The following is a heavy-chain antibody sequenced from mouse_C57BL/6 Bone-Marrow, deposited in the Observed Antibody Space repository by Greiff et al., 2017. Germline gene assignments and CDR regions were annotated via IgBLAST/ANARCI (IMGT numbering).Heavy chain of an antibody. Sequence: QVQLQQPGAELVKPGASVKLSCKASGYTFTSYWMQWVKQRPGQGLEWIGEIDPSDSYTNYNQKFKGKATLTVDTSSSTAYMQLSSLTSEDSAVYYCARDERGAMDYWGQGTSVTVSS. V-gene: IGHV1-50*01. J-gene: IGHJ4*01. CDR1: GYTFTSYW. CDR3: ARDERGAMDY. CDR2: IDPSDSYT.